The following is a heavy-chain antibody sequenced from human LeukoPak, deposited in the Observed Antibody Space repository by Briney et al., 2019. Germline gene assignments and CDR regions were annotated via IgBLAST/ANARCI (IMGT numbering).Heavy chain of an antibody. CDR3: ARLEFYDSTGYTPGHYMDV. J-gene: IGHJ6*03. D-gene: IGHD3-22*01. V-gene: IGHV4-4*07. Sequence: SETLSLTCTVSGGPIYSYYWSWIRQTAGKGLEWIGRLYPGVSTDYNPSLKSRGTISVETSKNKFVLQLGAVTAADTAVYYCARLEFYDSTGYTPGHYMDVWGKGTTVTVSS. CDR2: LYPGVST. CDR1: GGPIYSYY.